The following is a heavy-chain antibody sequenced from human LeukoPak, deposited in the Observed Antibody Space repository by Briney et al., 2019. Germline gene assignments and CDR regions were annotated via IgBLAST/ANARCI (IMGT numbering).Heavy chain of an antibody. V-gene: IGHV3-7*01. Sequence: GGSLRLSCAASGFTFSSYWMSWVRQAPGKGLEWVANIKQDGSEKYYVDSVKGRFTISRDNAKNSLYLQMNSLRAEDTAVYYCARDIGYSYVSSSWYGGVYWGQGTLVTVSS. CDR3: ARDIGYSYVSSSWYGGVY. CDR2: IKQDGSEK. D-gene: IGHD6-13*01. CDR1: GFTFSSYW. J-gene: IGHJ4*02.